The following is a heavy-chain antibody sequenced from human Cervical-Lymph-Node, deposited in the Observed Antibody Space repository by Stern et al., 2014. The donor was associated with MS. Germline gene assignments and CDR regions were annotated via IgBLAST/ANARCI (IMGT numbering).Heavy chain of an antibody. CDR2: ISPKNGDT. V-gene: IGHV1-2*02. CDR1: GYTFTDYY. J-gene: IGHJ6*02. CDR3: AENMDV. Sequence: QVQLVQSGAEVKKPGASVTVSCKPSGYTFTDYYIHWLRQAPGQGPEWMGRISPKNGDTNYALRFQGRVTMTRDTSISIVYLEVTRLRFDDTAVYYCAENMDVWGQGTTVTVSS.